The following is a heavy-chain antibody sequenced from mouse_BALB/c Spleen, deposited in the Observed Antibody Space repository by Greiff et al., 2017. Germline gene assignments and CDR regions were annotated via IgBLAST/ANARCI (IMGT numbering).Heavy chain of an antibody. Sequence: QVHVKQSGPGLVQPSQSLSITCTVSGFSLTSYGVHWVRQSPGKGLEWLGVIWSGGSTDYNAAFISRLSISKDNSKSQVFFKMNSLQANDTAIYYCASPYGNYGDYYAMDYWGQGTSVTVSS. D-gene: IGHD2-1*01. J-gene: IGHJ4*01. CDR2: IWSGGST. V-gene: IGHV2-2*02. CDR1: GFSLTSYG. CDR3: ASPYGNYGDYYAMDY.